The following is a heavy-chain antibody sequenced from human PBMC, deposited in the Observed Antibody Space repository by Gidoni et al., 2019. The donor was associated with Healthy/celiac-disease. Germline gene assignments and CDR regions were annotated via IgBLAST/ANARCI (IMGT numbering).Heavy chain of an antibody. CDR2: ISGSGGST. J-gene: IGHJ3*02. D-gene: IGHD2-8*01. V-gene: IGHV3-23*04. CDR1: GFTFSSYA. CDR3: AKDSSFVPDAFDI. Sequence: EVQLVESGGGLVQPGESLRLCCAASGFTFSSYAMSWVRQAPGKGLEWVSAISGSGGSTYYADSVKGRFTISRDNSKTTLYLQMNSLRAEDTAVYYCAKDSSFVPDAFDIWGQGTMVTVSS.